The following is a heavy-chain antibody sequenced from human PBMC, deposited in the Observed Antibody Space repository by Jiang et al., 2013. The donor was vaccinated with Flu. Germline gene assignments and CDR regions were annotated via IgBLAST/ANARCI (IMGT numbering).Heavy chain of an antibody. J-gene: IGHJ6*02. CDR3: ARDLNYRDSYYGTDV. D-gene: IGHD4-17*01. CDR2: IYYSGSI. V-gene: IGHV4-59*01. Sequence: GPGLVKPSETLSLTCTVSGASISGYYWSWIRQPPGKGLEWIGHIYYSGSINYNPSLKSRVTMSVDTSKNQFSLKVNSVTAADTAVYYCARDLNYRDSYYGTDVWGQGTTVTVSS. CDR1: GASISGYY.